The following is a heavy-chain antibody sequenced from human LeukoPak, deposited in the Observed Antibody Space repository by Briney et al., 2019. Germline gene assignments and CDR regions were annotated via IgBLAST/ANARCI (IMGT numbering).Heavy chain of an antibody. J-gene: IGHJ4*02. CDR1: GFTFSSYW. CDR3: AKDESTVTTIDY. D-gene: IGHD4-17*01. Sequence: GGSLRLSCAASGFTFSSYWMSWVRQAPGKGLEWVAVISYDGSTKYYADSVKGRFTISRDNSKNTLYLQMNSLRPEDTAVYFCAKDESTVTTIDYWGQGALVTVSS. CDR2: ISYDGSTK. V-gene: IGHV3-30*18.